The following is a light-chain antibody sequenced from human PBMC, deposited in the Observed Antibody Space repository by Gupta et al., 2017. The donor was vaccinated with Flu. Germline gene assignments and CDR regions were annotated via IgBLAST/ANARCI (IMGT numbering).Light chain of an antibody. CDR2: SAS. J-gene: IGKJ3*01. V-gene: IGKV1-39*01. Sequence: SSLSASVGDRGTITCRASQSINNYLTWYQKKQGEAPKLLVYSASSWQSGVPSRFSGSGSGTDFTLTISSLQPEDCASYFCQQIDSNPLLTFGHGTKVDIK. CDR3: QQIDSNPLLT. CDR1: QSINNY.